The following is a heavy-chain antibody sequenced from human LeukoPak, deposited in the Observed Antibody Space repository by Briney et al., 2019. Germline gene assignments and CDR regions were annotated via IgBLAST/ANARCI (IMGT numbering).Heavy chain of an antibody. Sequence: ASVKVSCKASGYIFTSYGVSWVRQAPGQGLEWMGWISAFNGNTNYAQKFRGRVTMTTEASTSTAYMELRSLRSDDTAFYYRAREPGLARSTFFDYWGQGTLVTVST. CDR1: GYIFTSYG. CDR2: ISAFNGNT. CDR3: AREPGLARSTFFDY. V-gene: IGHV1-18*01. J-gene: IGHJ4*02. D-gene: IGHD3-16*01.